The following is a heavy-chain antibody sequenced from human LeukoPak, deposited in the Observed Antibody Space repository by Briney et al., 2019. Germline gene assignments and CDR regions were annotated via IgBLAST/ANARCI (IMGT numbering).Heavy chain of an antibody. CDR3: ARRFPGFVVDY. V-gene: IGHV4-34*01. CDR2: INHSGST. J-gene: IGHJ4*02. D-gene: IGHD3-9*01. CDR1: GGSFSGYY. Sequence: KPSETLSLTCAVYGGSFSGYYWSWIRQPPGKGLEWIGEINHSGSTNYNPSLKSRVTISVDTSKNQFSLKLSSVTAADTAVYYCARRFPGFVVDYWGQGTLVTVSS.